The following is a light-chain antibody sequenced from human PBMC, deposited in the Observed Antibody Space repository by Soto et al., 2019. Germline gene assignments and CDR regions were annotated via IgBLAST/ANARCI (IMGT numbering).Light chain of an antibody. V-gene: IGLV4-69*01. CDR3: QTWGTGIWV. J-gene: IGLJ3*02. CDR1: SGHSNYA. Sequence: QLVLTQSPSASASLGASVKLTCTLSSGHSNYAIAWHQQQPGKGPRYLMKVNSDGSHSKGDGIPDRFSGSISGAGRYLTISSLQSEDEADYYCQTWGTGIWVFGGGTKVTVL. CDR2: VNSDGSH.